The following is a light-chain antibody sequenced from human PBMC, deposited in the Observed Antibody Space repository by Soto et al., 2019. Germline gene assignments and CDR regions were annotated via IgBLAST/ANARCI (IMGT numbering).Light chain of an antibody. V-gene: IGKV1-9*01. CDR3: QQLNSYPLT. CDR2: AAS. CDR1: QGISSY. J-gene: IGKJ4*01. Sequence: DIQLTQSPSFLSASVGDRVTITCRASQGISSYLAWFQQKPGKAPKVLIYAASILQGGVPSRFSGSGSGTEFTLTISSLQPEDFANYYCQQLNSYPLTFGGGTKVEIK.